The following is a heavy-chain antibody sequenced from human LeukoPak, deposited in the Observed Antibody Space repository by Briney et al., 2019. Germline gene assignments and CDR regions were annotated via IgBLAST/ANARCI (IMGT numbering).Heavy chain of an antibody. CDR1: GGSINNYY. J-gene: IGHJ3*02. D-gene: IGHD2-15*01. CDR3: ARGRYCSADICSGGDAFDI. CDR2: IYTRGST. V-gene: IGHV4-4*07. Sequence: SGTLSLTCTVSGGSINNYYWSWIRQPAGKGLEWIGRIYTRGSTNYNPSLKSRVTMSVDTSKNQFSLKLSSVTAADTAVYYCARGRYCSADICSGGDAFDIWGQRTMVSVSS.